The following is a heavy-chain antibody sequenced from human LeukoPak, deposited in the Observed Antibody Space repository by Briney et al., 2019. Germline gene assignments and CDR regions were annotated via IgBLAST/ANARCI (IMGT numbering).Heavy chain of an antibody. Sequence: GGSLRLSCAASGFTFSYYEMNWVRQAPGKGLEWISYISGSGETRSYADSVRGRFTISRDNANYSLNLQMNSLRAEDTAVYYCARSIAVARFDYWGQGTLVTVSS. CDR3: ARSIAVARFDY. J-gene: IGHJ4*02. D-gene: IGHD6-19*01. CDR2: ISGSGETR. CDR1: GFTFSYYE. V-gene: IGHV3-48*03.